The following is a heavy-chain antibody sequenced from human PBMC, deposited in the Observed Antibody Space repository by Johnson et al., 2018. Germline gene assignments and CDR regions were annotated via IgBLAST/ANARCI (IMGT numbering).Heavy chain of an antibody. Sequence: VQLVESGAEVKKPGSSXKVSCKASGGTFSSYAISWVRQAPGQGLEWMGGLIPIFGTANYAQKFQGRVTITADESTSTAYMDLSSLRSADTAVYYCARDPTGIAVAGVDAFDIWGQGTMVTVSS. J-gene: IGHJ3*02. V-gene: IGHV1-69*01. CDR1: GGTFSSYA. CDR2: LIPIFGTA. CDR3: ARDPTGIAVAGVDAFDI. D-gene: IGHD6-19*01.